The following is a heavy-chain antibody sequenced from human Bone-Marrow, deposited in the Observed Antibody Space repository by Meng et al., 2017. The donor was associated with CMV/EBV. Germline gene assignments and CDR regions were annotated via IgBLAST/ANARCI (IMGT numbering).Heavy chain of an antibody. CDR1: GYTFTDYY. V-gene: IGHV1-69-2*01. Sequence: ASVKVSCKVSGYTFTDYYMHWVQQAPGKGLEWMGLVDPEDGERRYAEKFQGRVTITADTSTDTDYMELSSLRSEDTAVYYCAIGLYSSSWYPRAFDIWGQGTMVPVSS. CDR2: VDPEDGER. D-gene: IGHD6-13*01. CDR3: AIGLYSSSWYPRAFDI. J-gene: IGHJ3*02.